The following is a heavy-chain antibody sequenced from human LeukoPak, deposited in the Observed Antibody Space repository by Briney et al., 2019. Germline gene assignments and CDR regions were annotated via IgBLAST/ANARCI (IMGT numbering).Heavy chain of an antibody. Sequence: GPSVKVSCKASGYTFTGYYMHWVRQAPGQGIEWMGWINLNSGGTKYARSFQGRVTMTRDTSVGTDYMELSRLRFDDTAVYYCTSGFCGSTTCFADVEYWGQGTLITVSS. CDR3: TSGFCGSTTCFADVEY. CDR2: INLNSGGT. D-gene: IGHD2-2*01. V-gene: IGHV1-2*02. J-gene: IGHJ4*02. CDR1: GYTFTGYY.